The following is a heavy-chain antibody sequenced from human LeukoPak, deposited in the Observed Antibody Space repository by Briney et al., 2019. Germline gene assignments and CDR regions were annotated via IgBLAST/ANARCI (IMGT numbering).Heavy chain of an antibody. D-gene: IGHD6-19*01. CDR3: AREQATSGAAGAFDI. J-gene: IGHJ3*02. Sequence: PGGSLRLSCETSGFSLWRHGMHWVRQAPGKGLEWVGVSWCGGSDYADSVKGRFTVSRDIFKNTMYLQMNSLRVEDTALYYCAREQATSGAAGAFDIWGQGTVVTVSS. V-gene: IGHV3-33*01. CDR1: GFSLWRHG. CDR2: SWCGGSD.